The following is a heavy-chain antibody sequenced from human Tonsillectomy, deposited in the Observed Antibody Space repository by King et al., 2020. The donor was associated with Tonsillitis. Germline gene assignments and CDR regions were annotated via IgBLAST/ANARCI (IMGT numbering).Heavy chain of an antibody. V-gene: IGHV1-2*02. CDR1: GYTFTGYY. CDR2: INPNSGGT. CDR3: ASLGQAFGITPPPDY. Sequence: QLVQSGAEVKKPGASVKVSCKASGYTFTGYYMHWVRQAPGQGLEWMGWINPNSGGTNYAQKFQGRVTLTRDTSISTAYMELSRLRSDDTAVYYCASLGQAFGITPPPDYWGQGTLVTVSS. J-gene: IGHJ4*02. D-gene: IGHD3-10*01.